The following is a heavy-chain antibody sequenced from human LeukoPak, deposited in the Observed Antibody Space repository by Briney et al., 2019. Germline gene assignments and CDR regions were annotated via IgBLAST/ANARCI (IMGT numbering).Heavy chain of an antibody. J-gene: IGHJ6*03. CDR2: IIPIFGTA. Sequence: SVKVSCKASGGTFSSYAISWVRQAPGQGLEWMGGIIPIFGTANYAQKFQGRVTITTDESTSTAYMELSSLRSEDTAVYYCARALSRNSVGATSYYYMDVWGKGTTVTVSS. D-gene: IGHD1-26*01. CDR1: GGTFSSYA. CDR3: ARALSRNSVGATSYYYMDV. V-gene: IGHV1-69*05.